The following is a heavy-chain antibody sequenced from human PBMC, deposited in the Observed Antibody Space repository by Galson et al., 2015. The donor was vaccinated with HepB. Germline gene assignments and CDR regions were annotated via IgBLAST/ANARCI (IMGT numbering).Heavy chain of an antibody. Sequence: SVKVSCKASGGTFSSYTINWVRQAPGQGLEWMGRIIPILGIANYAQKFQGRVTFTADKSTSTAYMDLSSLRSEDTAVYFCAREKYDLLTGYYSGHFDYWGQGTLVTVSS. J-gene: IGHJ4*02. V-gene: IGHV1-69*04. CDR1: GGTFSSYT. D-gene: IGHD3-9*01. CDR3: AREKYDLLTGYYSGHFDY. CDR2: IIPILGIA.